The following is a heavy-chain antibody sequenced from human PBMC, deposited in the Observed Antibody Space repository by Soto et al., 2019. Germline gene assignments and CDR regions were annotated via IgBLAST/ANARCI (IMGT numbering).Heavy chain of an antibody. V-gene: IGHV1-69*06. CDR1: GGTCSSYA. CDR3: ASDTTTTAMPRYYFDY. CDR2: IIPIFGTA. Sequence: GASVKVSWKPSGGTCSSYAISWVRQAPGQGLEWMGGIIPIFGTANYAQKFQGRGTITADKSTSTAYMELSSLRSEDTDVYYCASDTTTTAMPRYYFDYWGQGTLVTVSS. D-gene: IGHD5-18*01. J-gene: IGHJ4*02.